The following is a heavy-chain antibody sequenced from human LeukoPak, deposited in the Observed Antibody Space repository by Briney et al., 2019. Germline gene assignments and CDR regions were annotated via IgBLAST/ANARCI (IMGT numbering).Heavy chain of an antibody. D-gene: IGHD3-10*01. J-gene: IGHJ4*02. CDR1: GFTVSSNY. Sequence: GGSLRLSCAASGFTVSSNYMSWVRQAPGKGLEWVSVIYSGGSTYYADSVKGRFTISRDNSKNTLYLQMNSLRAEDTALYYCAKDFYGSGSYRFDYWGQGTLVTVSS. V-gene: IGHV3-53*05. CDR2: IYSGGST. CDR3: AKDFYGSGSYRFDY.